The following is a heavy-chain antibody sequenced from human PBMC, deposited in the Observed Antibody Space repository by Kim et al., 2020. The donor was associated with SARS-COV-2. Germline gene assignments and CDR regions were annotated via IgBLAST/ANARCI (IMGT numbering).Heavy chain of an antibody. CDR3: VSNVLLWFGELYGEDC. Sequence: GGSLRLSCAASGFTFSSYGMHWVRQAPGKGLEWVAVISYDGSNKYYADSVKGRFTISRDNSKNTLYLQMNSLRAEDTAVYYCVSNVLLWFGELYGEDCWGQGTLVTVSS. CDR2: ISYDGSNK. J-gene: IGHJ4*02. V-gene: IGHV3-30*03. D-gene: IGHD3-10*01. CDR1: GFTFSSYG.